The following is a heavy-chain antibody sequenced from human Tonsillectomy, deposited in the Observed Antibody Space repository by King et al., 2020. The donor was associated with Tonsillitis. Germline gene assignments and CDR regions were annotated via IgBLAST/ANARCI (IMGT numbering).Heavy chain of an antibody. V-gene: IGHV2-5*02. CDR2: IYWDDDK. J-gene: IGHJ4*02. Sequence: ITLKESGPTLVKPTQTLTLTCTLSGFSITSSGVGVGWIRQSPGKALEWLALIYWDDDKRYSPSLKSRLVSTKDTSNNQVFLTVTNMVPVDTCTYYCARRQGLSFFNCWNEGVFYFWGQGILVSVSS. D-gene: IGHD1-1*01. CDR3: ARRQGLSFFNCWNEGVFYF. CDR1: GFSITSSGVG.